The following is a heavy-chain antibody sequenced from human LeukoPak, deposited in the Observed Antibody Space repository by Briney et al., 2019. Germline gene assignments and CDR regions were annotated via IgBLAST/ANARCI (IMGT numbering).Heavy chain of an antibody. J-gene: IGHJ3*02. V-gene: IGHV1-18*01. CDR2: ISGYNGNT. CDR1: GYTFTSYG. Sequence: ASVTVSCTASGYTFTSYGISWVRQAPGQGLEWMGWISGYNGNTNYAQKLRGRVTMTTDTSTSTAYMELRSLRSDDTAVYYCARGVVDTDSDAFDIWGQGTMVTVSS. D-gene: IGHD5-18*01. CDR3: ARGVVDTDSDAFDI.